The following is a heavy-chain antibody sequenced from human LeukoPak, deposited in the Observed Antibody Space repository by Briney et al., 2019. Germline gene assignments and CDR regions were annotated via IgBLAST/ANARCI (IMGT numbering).Heavy chain of an antibody. D-gene: IGHD3-22*01. Sequence: GSLRLSCAASGFTVSSNYMSWVRQAPGKGLEWVAFIRYDGSNKYYADSVKGRFTISRDNAKNSLYLQMNSLRAEDTAVYYCARDTQYYDSSGYPNDAFDIWGQGTMVTVSS. CDR1: GFTVSSNY. J-gene: IGHJ3*02. V-gene: IGHV3-30*02. CDR2: IRYDGSNK. CDR3: ARDTQYYDSSGYPNDAFDI.